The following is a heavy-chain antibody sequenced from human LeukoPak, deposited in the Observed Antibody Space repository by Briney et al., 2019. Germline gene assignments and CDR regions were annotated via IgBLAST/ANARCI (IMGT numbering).Heavy chain of an antibody. D-gene: IGHD3-10*01. CDR3: ARVATMVRVPLDALDI. CDR2: ISRSGNTK. CDR1: GFTFSGCE. J-gene: IGHJ3*02. Sequence: GGSLRLSCAISGFTFSGCELTWVRQAPGKGLEWISYISRSGNTKYYADSVKGRFTTSRDNAKNSLYLQMNSLRVEDTAVYYCARVATMVRVPLDALDIWGQGTMVSVPS. V-gene: IGHV3-48*03.